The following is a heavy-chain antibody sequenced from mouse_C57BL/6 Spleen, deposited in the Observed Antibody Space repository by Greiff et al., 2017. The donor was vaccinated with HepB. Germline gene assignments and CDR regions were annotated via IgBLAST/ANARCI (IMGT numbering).Heavy chain of an antibody. D-gene: IGHD4-1*01. CDR3: ARDEDWGQGVFDY. J-gene: IGHJ2*01. Sequence: VQLQQSGPGLVKPSQSLSLTCSVTGYSITSGYYWNWIRQFPGNKLEWMGYISYDGSNNYNPSLKNRISITRDTSKNQFFLKLNSVTTEDTATYYCARDEDWGQGVFDYWGQGTTLTVSS. V-gene: IGHV3-6*01. CDR2: ISYDGSN. CDR1: GYSITSGYY.